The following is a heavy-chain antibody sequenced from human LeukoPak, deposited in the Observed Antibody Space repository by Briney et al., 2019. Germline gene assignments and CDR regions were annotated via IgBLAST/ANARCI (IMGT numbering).Heavy chain of an antibody. CDR2: ISGSGVNT. CDR3: AREMATISYLFPIYFDY. Sequence: GGSLRLSCAASVLTFINHPMAWVRQAPGKGLEWVSTISGSGVNTYYADSVKGRFTISRDNSKNTLYLQMNSLRAEDTAVYYCAREMATISYLFPIYFDYWGQGTLVTVSS. V-gene: IGHV3-23*01. CDR1: VLTFINHP. J-gene: IGHJ4*02. D-gene: IGHD5-24*01.